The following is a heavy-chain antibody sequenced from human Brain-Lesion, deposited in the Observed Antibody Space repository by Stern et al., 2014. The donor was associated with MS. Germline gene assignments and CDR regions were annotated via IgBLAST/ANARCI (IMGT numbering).Heavy chain of an antibody. V-gene: IGHV4-31*03. CDR1: GGSINSGGYY. CDR2: IYYPGSS. CDR3: ARGARYSDSSGYYFYFDY. D-gene: IGHD3-22*01. Sequence: VQLVESGPGLVKPSQTLPLTCTVSGGSINSGGYYWSWIRQYPGKGLEWIGYIYYPGSSDYDPSLKSRLSISIDTSKNQFSLNLNSVTAADTAVYYCARGARYSDSSGYYFYFDYWGQGTLVTVSS. J-gene: IGHJ4*02.